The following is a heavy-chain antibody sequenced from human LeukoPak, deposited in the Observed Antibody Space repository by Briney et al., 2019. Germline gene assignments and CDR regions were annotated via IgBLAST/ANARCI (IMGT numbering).Heavy chain of an antibody. J-gene: IGHJ4*02. V-gene: IGHV1-69*10. D-gene: IGHD6-13*01. Sequence: SVKVSCKASGGTFSSYAISWVRQAHGQGREWMGGIIPILVIANYAQKFRGRVTITADKSTSTAYMELSSLRSEDTAVYYCARDLWSSSWYLPFDYWGQGTLVTVSS. CDR1: GGTFSSYA. CDR3: ARDLWSSSWYLPFDY. CDR2: IIPILVIA.